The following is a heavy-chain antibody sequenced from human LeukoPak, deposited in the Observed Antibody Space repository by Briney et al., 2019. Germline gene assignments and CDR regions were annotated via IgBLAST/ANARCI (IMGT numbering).Heavy chain of an antibody. CDR3: ASSGYRGVRWFDP. CDR1: GGSFSDYY. Sequence: SETLSLTCAVYGGSFSDYYWKLIRQPPGKGLEWIGYIYYSGSTNYNPSLKSRVTISVDTSKNQFSLKLSSVTAADTAVYYCASSGYRGVRWFDPWGQGTLVTVSS. J-gene: IGHJ5*02. CDR2: IYYSGST. V-gene: IGHV4-59*01. D-gene: IGHD1-1*01.